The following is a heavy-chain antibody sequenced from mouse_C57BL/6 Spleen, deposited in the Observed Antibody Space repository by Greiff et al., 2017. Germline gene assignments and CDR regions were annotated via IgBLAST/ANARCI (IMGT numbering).Heavy chain of an antibody. Sequence: EVKLVESGEGLVKPGGSLKLSCAASGFTFSSYAMSWVRQTPEKRLEWVAYISSGGDYIYYADTVKGRFTISRDNASNTLYLQMGSLKSEDTAMYYCTRGEGYGSSPYYYAMDVWGQGTSVTVSS. J-gene: IGHJ4*01. V-gene: IGHV5-9-1*02. CDR3: TRGEGYGSSPYYYAMDV. CDR1: GFTFSSYA. CDR2: ISSGGDYI. D-gene: IGHD1-1*01.